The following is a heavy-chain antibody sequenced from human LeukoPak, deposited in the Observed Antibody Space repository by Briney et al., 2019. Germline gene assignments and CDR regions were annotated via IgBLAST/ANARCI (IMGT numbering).Heavy chain of an antibody. V-gene: IGHV3-30*18. CDR3: AKDGLRRSNWFDP. CDR2: ISYDGSEK. Sequence: GGSLRLSCAASGFTFSIYGMHWVRQAPGKGLEWVAVISYDGSEKHYTDSVQGRFTISRDDSKNTLYLQLNRLRAEDTAVYYCAKDGLRRSNWFDPWGQGTLVTVSS. CDR1: GFTFSIYG. J-gene: IGHJ5*02.